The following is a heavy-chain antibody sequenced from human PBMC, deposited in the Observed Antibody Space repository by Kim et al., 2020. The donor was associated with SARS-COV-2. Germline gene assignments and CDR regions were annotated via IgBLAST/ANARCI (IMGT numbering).Heavy chain of an antibody. V-gene: IGHV3-23*01. Sequence: STDSADALKRRFTVSRDKSKNTLYLQMSGLRADDTAVYYCAKRTPNYFDYWGQGTLVTVSS. J-gene: IGHJ4*02. CDR2: ST. CDR3: AKRTPNYFDY.